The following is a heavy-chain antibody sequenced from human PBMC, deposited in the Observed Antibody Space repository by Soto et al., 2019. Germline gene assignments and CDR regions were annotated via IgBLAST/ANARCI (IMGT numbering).Heavy chain of an antibody. CDR1: GFTFDDYT. V-gene: IGHV3-43*01. J-gene: IGHJ4*02. D-gene: IGHD3-10*01. CDR2: ISWDGGST. CDR3: AKDIHYYGSGSPLGY. Sequence: EVQLVESGGVVVQPGGSLRLSCAASGFTFDDYTMHWVRQAPGKGLEWVSLISWDGGSTYYADSVKGRFTISRDNSKNSLYLQMNSLRTEDTALYYCAKDIHYYGSGSPLGYWGQGTLVTVSS.